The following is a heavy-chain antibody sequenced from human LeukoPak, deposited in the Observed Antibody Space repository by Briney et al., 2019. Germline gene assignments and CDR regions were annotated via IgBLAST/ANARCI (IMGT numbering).Heavy chain of an antibody. V-gene: IGHV3-30*14. Sequence: PGGSLRLSCTASGFTFSKYAMHWVRQAPGKGLEWVAVISYDGTIKYYADSVKGRFTISRDNSKNTLYLQMNSLRAEDTAVYYCARGTASKGYDYWGQGTLVTVSS. J-gene: IGHJ4*02. CDR1: GFTFSKYA. D-gene: IGHD2/OR15-2a*01. CDR2: ISYDGTIK. CDR3: ARGTASKGYDY.